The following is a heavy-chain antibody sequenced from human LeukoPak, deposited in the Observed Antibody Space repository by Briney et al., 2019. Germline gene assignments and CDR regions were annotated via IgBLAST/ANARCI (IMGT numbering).Heavy chain of an antibody. D-gene: IGHD5-12*01. CDR2: ISAYNGNT. V-gene: IGHV1-18*01. CDR1: GYTFTSYG. J-gene: IGHJ4*02. Sequence: EASVKVSCKASGYTFTSYGISWVRQAPGQGLEWMGWISAYNGNTNYAQKLQGRVTMTTDTSTSTAYMELRSLRSDDTAVYYCARSVRYSGYHLNFDYWGQGTLVTVSS. CDR3: ARSVRYSGYHLNFDY.